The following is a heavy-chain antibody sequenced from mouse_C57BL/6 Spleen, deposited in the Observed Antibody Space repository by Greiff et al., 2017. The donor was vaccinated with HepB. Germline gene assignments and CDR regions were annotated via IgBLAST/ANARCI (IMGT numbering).Heavy chain of an antibody. CDR1: GYAFSSYW. CDR3: ARLRYTQGWYFDV. J-gene: IGHJ1*03. CDR2: IYPGDGDT. D-gene: IGHD2-14*01. V-gene: IGHV1-80*01. Sequence: QVQLQQSGAELVKPGASVKISCKASGYAFSSYWMNWVKQRPGKGLEWIGQIYPGDGDTNYNGKFKGKATLTADKSSSTAYMQLSSLTSEDSAVYFCARLRYTQGWYFDVWGTGPTVTVSS.